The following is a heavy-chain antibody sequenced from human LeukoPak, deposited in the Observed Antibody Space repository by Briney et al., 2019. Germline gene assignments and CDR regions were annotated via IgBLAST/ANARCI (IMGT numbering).Heavy chain of an antibody. CDR1: GFTFRNYW. J-gene: IGHJ4*02. V-gene: IGHV3-7*01. Sequence: GGSLRLSCAASGFTFRNYWMSWVRQAPGKGLEWVANIKEDGSEKHYVDSVKGRFTISRDDSKNTLYVQMNSLRTEDTAFYYCARDVNNYFDYWGLGTLVTVSS. CDR3: ARDVNNYFDY. CDR2: IKEDGSEK.